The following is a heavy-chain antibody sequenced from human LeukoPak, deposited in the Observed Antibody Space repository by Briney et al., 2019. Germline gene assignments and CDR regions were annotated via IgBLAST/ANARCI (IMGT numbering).Heavy chain of an antibody. V-gene: IGHV3-21*01. CDR2: ISSSSSYI. CDR1: GFTLSSYS. Sequence: PGGSLRLSCAASGFTLSSYSMNWVRQAPGKGLEWVSSISSSSSYIYYADSVKGRFTISRDNAKNSLYLQMNSLRAEDTAVYYCATEAPYDSSGYYGYWGQGTLVTVSS. J-gene: IGHJ4*02. CDR3: ATEAPYDSSGYYGY. D-gene: IGHD3-22*01.